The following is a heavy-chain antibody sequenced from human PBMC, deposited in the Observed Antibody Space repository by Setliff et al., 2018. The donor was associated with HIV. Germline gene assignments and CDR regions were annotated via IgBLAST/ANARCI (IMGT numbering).Heavy chain of an antibody. Sequence: ASVKVSCKASGYIFTSYYIHWVRQAPGQGLEWMGIINPSGGSISYAQKFQGRVTITTDESTTTAYMELRSLRSEDTAVYYCARETYYGSGSYLPTEYYYYYMDVWGKGTTVTVSS. V-gene: IGHV1-46*01. J-gene: IGHJ6*03. CDR1: GYIFTSYY. CDR2: INPSGGSI. D-gene: IGHD3-10*01. CDR3: ARETYYGSGSYLPTEYYYYYMDV.